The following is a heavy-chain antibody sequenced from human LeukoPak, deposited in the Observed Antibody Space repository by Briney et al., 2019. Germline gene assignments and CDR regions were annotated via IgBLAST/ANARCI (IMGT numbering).Heavy chain of an antibody. J-gene: IGHJ4*02. V-gene: IGHV5-51*01. Sequence: GESLKISCKGSGYRFNAYWIAWVRQMPGKGLEWMGIIYPDDSDTRYSPSFQGQVTISADKSVRTAYLQWSSLKASDTAMYYCARQAYGDYHTGFDYWGQGTLVTVSS. CDR2: IYPDDSDT. CDR1: GYRFNAYW. CDR3: ARQAYGDYHTGFDY. D-gene: IGHD4-17*01.